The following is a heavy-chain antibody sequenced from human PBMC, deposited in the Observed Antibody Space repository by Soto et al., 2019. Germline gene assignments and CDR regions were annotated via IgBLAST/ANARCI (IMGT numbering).Heavy chain of an antibody. J-gene: IGHJ5*02. CDR2: THYSGTS. V-gene: IGHV4-59*02. D-gene: IGHD5-12*01. Sequence: QVQLQESGPGLVKPSETLSLTCTVSGGSVSGYYWSWIRQPPGKGLEWIGNTHYSGTSTYNPSLKSRVTISLDTSNTQSSLRLNSVTAADTAVYYCARGPQWMRSDNWFDPWGQGTRVTVS. CDR3: ARGPQWMRSDNWFDP. CDR1: GGSVSGYY.